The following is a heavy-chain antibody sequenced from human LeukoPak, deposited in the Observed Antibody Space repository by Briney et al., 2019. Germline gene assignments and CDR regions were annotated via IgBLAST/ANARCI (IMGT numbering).Heavy chain of an antibody. J-gene: IGHJ4*02. CDR2: ISSSDSTI. V-gene: IGHV3-48*03. Sequence: GGSLRLSCAASGFTFSSYEMNWVRQAPGKGLEWVSYISSSDSTIYYADSVKGRFTISRDNAKNSLYLQMNSLRADDTAVYYCARETPDSSGWDWGQGTLVTVSS. CDR1: GFTFSSYE. CDR3: ARETPDSSGWD. D-gene: IGHD6-19*01.